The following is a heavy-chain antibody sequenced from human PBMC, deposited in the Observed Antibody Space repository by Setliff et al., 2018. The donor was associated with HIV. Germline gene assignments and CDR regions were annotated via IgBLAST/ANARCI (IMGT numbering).Heavy chain of an antibody. J-gene: IGHJ4*02. CDR3: ARQNYYDISGYYERPLDFDY. D-gene: IGHD3-22*01. CDR1: GDSIDNRYY. V-gene: IGHV4-38-2*01. Sequence: SETLSLTCVVSGDSIDNRYYWAWIRQPPGRGLEWIGTVYHTGTTYYNSSLKSRVTISVDTSNNRFSLRLYSVTAADTAMYYCARQNYYDISGYYERPLDFDYWGQGTLVTVSS. CDR2: VYHTGTT.